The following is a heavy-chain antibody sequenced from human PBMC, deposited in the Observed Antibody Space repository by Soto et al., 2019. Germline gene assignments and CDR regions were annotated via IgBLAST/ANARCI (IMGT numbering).Heavy chain of an antibody. CDR1: GCTFSDYA. Sequence: ASVNVSCKGSGCTFSDYAMHWVRQAPGQRLEWMGWINSGNGNTKYSQQFQGRVTITRDTSANTAYMELSSLRSEDTAVYYCAGVSRGSNWFDPWGQGTLVTVSS. CDR2: INSGNGNT. V-gene: IGHV1-3*01. CDR3: AGVSRGSNWFDP. D-gene: IGHD3-10*01. J-gene: IGHJ5*02.